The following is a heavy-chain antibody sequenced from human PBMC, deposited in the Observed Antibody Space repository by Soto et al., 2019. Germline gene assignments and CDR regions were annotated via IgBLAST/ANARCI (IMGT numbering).Heavy chain of an antibody. J-gene: IGHJ4*02. CDR3: VKDMKWGGMTTIHYFDS. V-gene: IGHV3-9*02. CDR1: GFIADDYA. CDR2: ISSNSATI. Sequence: GGSLRLSCVASGFIADDYAMHWVRQAPGKGLEWVSGISSNSATINYADYVKGRFTISRDNAKNSLILQMNSLRPEDTAFYYCVKDMKWGGMTTIHYFDSWGQGT. D-gene: IGHD4-17*01.